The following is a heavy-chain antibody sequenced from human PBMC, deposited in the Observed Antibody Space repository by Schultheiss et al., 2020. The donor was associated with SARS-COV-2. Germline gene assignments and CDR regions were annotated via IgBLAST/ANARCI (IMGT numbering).Heavy chain of an antibody. CDR1: GFTFSSYG. CDR3: ARGDYSDNSGFYVDAFDI. CDR2: ISYDGSNK. J-gene: IGHJ3*02. V-gene: IGHV3-30*03. Sequence: GGSLRLSCAASGFTFSSYGMHWVRQAPGKGLEWVAVISYDGSNKYYADSVKGRFTISRDNSKNTLYLQMNSLRAEDTAVYYCARGDYSDNSGFYVDAFDIWGQGTMVTVSS. D-gene: IGHD3-22*01.